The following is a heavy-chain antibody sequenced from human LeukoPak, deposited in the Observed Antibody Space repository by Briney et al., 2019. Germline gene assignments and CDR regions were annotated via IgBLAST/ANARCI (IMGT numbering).Heavy chain of an antibody. D-gene: IGHD1-26*01. CDR1: GGTFSSYA. CDR2: IIPILGTA. J-gene: IGHJ6*03. CDR3: ARGLNSGSYYPGETSRWDYYMDV. Sequence: ASVKVSCKASGGTFSSYAISWVRQAPGQGLEWMGGIIPILGTANYAQKFQGRVTITADESTSTAYIELSSLRSEDTAVYYCARGLNSGSYYPGETSRWDYYMDVWGKGTTVTISS. V-gene: IGHV1-69*13.